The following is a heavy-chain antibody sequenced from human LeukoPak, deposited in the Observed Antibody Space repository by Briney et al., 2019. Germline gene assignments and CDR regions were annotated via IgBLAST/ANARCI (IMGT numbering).Heavy chain of an antibody. D-gene: IGHD5-18*01. CDR1: GGSFSGYY. V-gene: IGHV4-34*01. CDR3: ASGIQLCTY. Sequence: SSETLSLTCAVYGGSFSGYYWSWIRQPPGKGLEWIGEINHSGSTNYNPSLKSRVTISVDTSKNQFSLKLSSVTAADTAVYYCASGIQLCTYWGQGTLVTVSS. J-gene: IGHJ4*02. CDR2: INHSGST.